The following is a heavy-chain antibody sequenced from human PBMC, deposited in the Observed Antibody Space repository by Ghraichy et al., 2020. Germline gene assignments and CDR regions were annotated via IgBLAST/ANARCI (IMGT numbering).Heavy chain of an antibody. CDR1: GFTFSRYA. CDR3: AKDVVPGDGEYYLDY. Sequence: GGSLRLSCAASGFTFSRYAMGWVRQAPGKGLEWVSGIVGSGRSTNYADSVKGRFTISRDNSKNTLYLQMNSLRAEDTAIYYCAKDVVPGDGEYYLDYWGQGTLVTVSS. D-gene: IGHD3-10*01. CDR2: IVGSGRST. J-gene: IGHJ4*02. V-gene: IGHV3-23*01.